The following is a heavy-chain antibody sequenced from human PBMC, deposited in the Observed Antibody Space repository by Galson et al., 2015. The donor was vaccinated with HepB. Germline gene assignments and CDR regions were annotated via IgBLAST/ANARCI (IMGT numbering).Heavy chain of an antibody. Sequence: SVKVSCKASGGTFSSYTISWVRQAPGQGLEWMGRIIPILGIANYTQKFQGRVTITADKSTNTAYMELSSLRSEDTAVYYCARDDRGYSGYELDYWGQGTLVTVSS. D-gene: IGHD5-12*01. CDR2: IIPILGIA. J-gene: IGHJ4*02. CDR3: ARDDRGYSGYELDY. V-gene: IGHV1-69*04. CDR1: GGTFSSYT.